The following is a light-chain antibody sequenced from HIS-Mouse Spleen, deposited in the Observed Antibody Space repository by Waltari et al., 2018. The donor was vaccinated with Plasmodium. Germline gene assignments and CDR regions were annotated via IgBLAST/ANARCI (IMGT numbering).Light chain of an antibody. V-gene: IGLV3-1*01. CDR1: KLGDNY. J-gene: IGLJ2*01. CDR3: QAWDSSTVV. Sequence: SYELTQPPSVSVSPGQTASITCSGDKLGDNYACWYQQKPGQSPVLGICQDSERPSGIPARFCGSTSGNTATLTISGTQAMDEADYDCQAWDSSTVVFGGGTKLTVL. CDR2: QDS.